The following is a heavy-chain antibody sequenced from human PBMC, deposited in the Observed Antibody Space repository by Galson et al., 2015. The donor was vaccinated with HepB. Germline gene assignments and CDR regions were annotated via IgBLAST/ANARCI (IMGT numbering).Heavy chain of an antibody. D-gene: IGHD5-12*01. Sequence: SLRLSCAASGYTFDKYSMHWVRQAPGKGLEWVAVISHDGATKHYADFVKGRFTVSRDNSHNTVSLQMNSLRGDDTATYYCARGDTGYDFSPFDYWGQGTLVTVSS. CDR1: GYTFDKYS. V-gene: IGHV3-30-3*01. CDR3: ARGDTGYDFSPFDY. CDR2: ISHDGATK. J-gene: IGHJ4*02.